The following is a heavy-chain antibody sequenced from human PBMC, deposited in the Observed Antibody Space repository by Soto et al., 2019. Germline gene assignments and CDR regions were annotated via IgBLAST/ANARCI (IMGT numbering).Heavy chain of an antibody. CDR3: ARGSHYYDSSGYPILDSFDI. J-gene: IGHJ3*02. Sequence: LRLSCAASGFTFGDYYMSWIRQAPGKGLEWLSYISNTASYTDYADSVKGRFSIARDNADNLLFLHMSSLRADDTAVYFCARGSHYYDSSGYPILDSFDIWGQGTMVTVSS. CDR1: GFTFGDYY. CDR2: ISNTASYT. D-gene: IGHD3-22*01. V-gene: IGHV3-11*06.